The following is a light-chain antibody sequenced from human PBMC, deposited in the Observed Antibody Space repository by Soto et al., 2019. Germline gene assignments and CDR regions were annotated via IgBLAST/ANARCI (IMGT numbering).Light chain of an antibody. J-gene: IGLJ7*01. CDR3: QTWGTGIPV. V-gene: IGLV4-69*01. CDR2: LNSDGSH. CDR1: SGHSSYG. Sequence: LVLTQSPSASASLGASVKLTCTLSSGHSSYGIAWHQQQPEKGPRYLMKLNSDGSHSKGDGIPDRFSGSSSGAERYLTISSLQSEDEADYYCQTWGTGIPVFGGGTQLTVL.